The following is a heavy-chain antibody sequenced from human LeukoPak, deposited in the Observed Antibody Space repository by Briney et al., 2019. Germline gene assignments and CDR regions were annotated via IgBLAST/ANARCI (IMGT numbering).Heavy chain of an antibody. D-gene: IGHD3-9*01. Sequence: GGSLRLSCAASGFTFSSYWMHWVRQAPGKGLVWVSRINSDGSSTSYADSVKGRFTISRDNSKNTLYLQMNSLRAEDTAVYYCARANYDILTGYPDYWGQGTLVTVSS. CDR1: GFTFSSYW. CDR3: ARANYDILTGYPDY. CDR2: INSDGSST. V-gene: IGHV3-74*01. J-gene: IGHJ4*02.